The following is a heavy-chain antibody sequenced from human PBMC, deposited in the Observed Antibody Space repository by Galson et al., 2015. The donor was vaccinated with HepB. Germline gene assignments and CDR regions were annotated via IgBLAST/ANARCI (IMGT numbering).Heavy chain of an antibody. J-gene: IGHJ6*02. Sequence: SLRLSCAASGFTFSSYAMHWVRQAPGKGLEWVSIILYDGSNKFYADSVKGRFTVSRDNSKNTLYLQMNSLRPEDTAVYFCARENQMGDPHYYYFYGMDVWGQGTTVIVSS. CDR3: ARENQMGDPHYYYFYGMDV. D-gene: IGHD1-14*01. CDR2: ILYDGSNK. CDR1: GFTFSSYA. V-gene: IGHV3-30-3*01.